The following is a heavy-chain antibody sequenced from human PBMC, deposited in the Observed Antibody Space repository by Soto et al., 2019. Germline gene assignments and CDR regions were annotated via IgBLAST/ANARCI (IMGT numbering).Heavy chain of an antibody. CDR1: GFTFSSYA. Sequence: PGGSLRLSCAASGFTFSSYAMSWVRQAPGKGLEWVSAISGSGGSTYYADSVKGRFTISRDNSKNTLYLQMNSLRAEDTAVYYCAKAGSQWELWGLTKFDPWGQGTLVTVSS. CDR3: AKAGSQWELWGLTKFDP. V-gene: IGHV3-23*01. D-gene: IGHD1-26*01. J-gene: IGHJ5*02. CDR2: ISGSGGST.